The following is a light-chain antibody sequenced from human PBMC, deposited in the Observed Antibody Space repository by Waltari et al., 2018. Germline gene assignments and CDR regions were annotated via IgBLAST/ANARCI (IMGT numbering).Light chain of an antibody. CDR1: QSINSY. V-gene: IGKV1-33*01. J-gene: IGKJ4*01. CDR2: DAS. Sequence: CQAGQSINSYLNWYQQKPGKARQLLFYDASELETGVPSRFSKSGSGTDFTVTIITVQPKDIGTYCCQQYHTLPLTFGGGTKVEIK. CDR3: QQYHTLPLT.